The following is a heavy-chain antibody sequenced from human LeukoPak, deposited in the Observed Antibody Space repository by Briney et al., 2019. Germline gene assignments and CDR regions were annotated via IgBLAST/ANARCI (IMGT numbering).Heavy chain of an antibody. CDR3: ARHSGTFYYYYYMDV. D-gene: IGHD1-26*01. Sequence: SETLSLTCAVSGGSFSGYYWNWIRQPPGKGLEWIGEIDHSGSTNYNPSLKSRVTISVDTSKNQFSLKLSSVTAADTAVYYCARHSGTFYYYYYMDVWGKGTSVTVPS. CDR1: GGSFSGYY. J-gene: IGHJ6*03. V-gene: IGHV4-34*01. CDR2: IDHSGST.